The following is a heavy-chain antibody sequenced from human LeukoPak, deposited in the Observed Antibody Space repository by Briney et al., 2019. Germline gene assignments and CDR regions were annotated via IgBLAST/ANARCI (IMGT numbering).Heavy chain of an antibody. CDR1: GYTFTSYY. CDR3: ARDRKPSSGYYLSPDAFDI. J-gene: IGHJ3*02. V-gene: IGHV1-46*01. Sequence: GASVKVSCKASGYTFTSYYMHWVRQAPGQGLEWMGIINPSGGRTSYEQTFQGRVTMTRDMSTSTVYMELSSLRSEDTAVYYCARDRKPSSGYYLSPDAFDIWGQGTMVTVSS. D-gene: IGHD3-22*01. CDR2: INPSGGRT.